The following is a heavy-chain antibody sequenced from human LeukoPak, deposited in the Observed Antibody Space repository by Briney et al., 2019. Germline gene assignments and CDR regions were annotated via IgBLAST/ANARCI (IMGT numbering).Heavy chain of an antibody. CDR2: INPNSGGT. D-gene: IGHD2-15*01. CDR1: GYTFTGYY. CDR3: AREGEVVVAATYWFDP. V-gene: IGHV1-2*02. Sequence: GASVKVSCKASGYTFTGYYMHWVRQAPGQGLEWMGWINPNSGGTNYAQKFQGRVTMTRDTSISTAYMELSRLRSDDTAVYYCAREGEVVVAATYWFDPWGQGTLVTVSS. J-gene: IGHJ5*02.